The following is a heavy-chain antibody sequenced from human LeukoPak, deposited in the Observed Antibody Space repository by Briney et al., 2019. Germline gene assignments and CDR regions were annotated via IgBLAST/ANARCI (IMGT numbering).Heavy chain of an antibody. CDR2: IYHSGST. J-gene: IGHJ6*03. D-gene: IGHD3-3*01. CDR3: ASQRALYYDFWSGYLTPSYYYYYMDV. V-gene: IGHV4-38-2*02. Sequence: PSETLSLTCTVSGYSISSGYYWGWIRQPPGKGLEWIGSIYHSGSTNYNPSLKSRVTISVDKSKNQFSLKLSSVTAADTAVYYCASQRALYYDFWSGYLTPSYYYYYMDVWGKGTTVTVSS. CDR1: GYSISSGYY.